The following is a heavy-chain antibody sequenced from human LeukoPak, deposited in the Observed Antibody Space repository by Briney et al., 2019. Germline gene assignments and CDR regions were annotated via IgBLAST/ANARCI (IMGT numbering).Heavy chain of an antibody. CDR1: GDSITSSDYY. V-gene: IGHV4-39*07. D-gene: IGHD4-23*01. CDR3: ARGTGPQYGGRPDY. CDR2: IFYSGGT. J-gene: IGHJ4*02. Sequence: PSETLSLTCSVSGDSITSSDYYWGWIRQPPGKGLEWIGSIFYSGGTYYNPVLKSRLTISTDTSKNQFSLKLSSVTAADTAVYYCARGTGPQYGGRPDYWGQGTLVTVSS.